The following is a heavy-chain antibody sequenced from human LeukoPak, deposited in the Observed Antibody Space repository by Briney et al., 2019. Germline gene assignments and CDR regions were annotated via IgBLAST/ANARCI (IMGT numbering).Heavy chain of an antibody. D-gene: IGHD5-18*01. CDR3: AARQRRGYSYGPYYFDY. J-gene: IGHJ4*02. CDR1: GGSFSGYY. CDR2: INHSGST. Sequence: SETLSLTCAVYGGSFSGYYWSWIRQPPGKGLEGIGEINHSGSTNYNPSLKSRVTISVDTSKNQFSLKLSSVTAADTAVYYCAARQRRGYSYGPYYFDYWGQGTLVTVSS. V-gene: IGHV4-34*01.